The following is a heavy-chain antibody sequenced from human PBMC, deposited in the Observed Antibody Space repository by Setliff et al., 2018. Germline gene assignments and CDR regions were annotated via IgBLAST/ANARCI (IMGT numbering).Heavy chain of an antibody. CDR3: ARDPGFHSGTWCLGD. V-gene: IGHV4-59*12. J-gene: IGHJ4*02. Sequence: SETLSLTCSVSGGSISNYYWSWIRQSPGKGLEWIGYIYNGGSTDYNPSVKSRVTISLDTSKNQVSLRLTSVTAADTAVYFCARDPGFHSGTWCLGDWGQGTQVTVSS. CDR2: IYNGGST. D-gene: IGHD2-8*01. CDR1: GGSISNYY.